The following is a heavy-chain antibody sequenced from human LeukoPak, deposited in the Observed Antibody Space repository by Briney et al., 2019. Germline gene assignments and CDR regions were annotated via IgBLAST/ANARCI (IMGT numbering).Heavy chain of an antibody. D-gene: IGHD1-26*01. CDR2: IYSGGST. V-gene: IGHV3-66*01. CDR3: ASGKSPYSGNHPTLVYFDY. CDR1: GFTVSSNY. J-gene: IGHJ4*02. Sequence: PGGSLRLSCAASGFTVSSNYMSWVRQAPGKGLEWGSVIYSGGSTYYADSVKGRFTISRDNSKNTLYLQMNSLRAEDTAVYYCASGKSPYSGNHPTLVYFDYWGQGTLVTVSS.